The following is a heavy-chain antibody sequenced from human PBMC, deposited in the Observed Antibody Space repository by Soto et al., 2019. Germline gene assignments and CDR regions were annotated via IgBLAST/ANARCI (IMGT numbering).Heavy chain of an antibody. Sequence: SETLSLTCAVSGGSISSSNWWSWVRQPPGKGLEWIGEIYHSGSTNYNPSLKSRVTISVDKSKNQFSLKLSSVTAADTAVCYCARGHVLRYFDWLSYGMDVWGQGTTVTVSS. CDR2: IYHSGST. V-gene: IGHV4-4*02. D-gene: IGHD3-9*01. J-gene: IGHJ6*02. CDR3: ARGHVLRYFDWLSYGMDV. CDR1: GGSISSSNW.